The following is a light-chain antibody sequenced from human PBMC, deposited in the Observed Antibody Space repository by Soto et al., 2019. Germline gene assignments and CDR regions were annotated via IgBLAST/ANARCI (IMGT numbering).Light chain of an antibody. V-gene: IGLV2-14*01. CDR2: EVT. J-gene: IGLJ2*01. CDR3: NSYTNSSAVV. CDR1: RYDIGAYDY. Sequence: QSVLTQPASVSGSPGQSITISCAGTRYDIGAYDYVSWYQQHPGNAPKLLVYEVTNRPSGVSDRFSGSKSGNTASLTISGLQAEDEADYYCNSYTNSSAVVFXGGTKLTVL.